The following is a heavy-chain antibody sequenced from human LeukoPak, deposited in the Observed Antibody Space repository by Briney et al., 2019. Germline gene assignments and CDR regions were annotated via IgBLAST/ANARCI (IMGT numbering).Heavy chain of an antibody. J-gene: IGHJ4*02. V-gene: IGHV3-23*01. CDR1: GFTFSSYA. Sequence: GGSLRLSCAASGFTFSSYAMSWVRQAPGKGLEWVSAISGSGGGTYYADSVKGRFTISRDNSKNTLYLQMNSLRAEDTAVYYCAKDRDMIVVVSSFDYWGQGTLVTVSS. CDR3: AKDRDMIVVVSSFDY. D-gene: IGHD3-22*01. CDR2: ISGSGGGT.